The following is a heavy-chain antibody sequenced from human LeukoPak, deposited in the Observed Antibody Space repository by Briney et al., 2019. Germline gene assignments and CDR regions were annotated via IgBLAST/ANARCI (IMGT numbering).Heavy chain of an antibody. CDR3: ARQGSGSSYYYYTFPY. V-gene: IGHV4-34*01. D-gene: IGHD1-26*01. CDR2: INHSGNT. CDR1: GFTFSSYA. Sequence: GSLRLSCAASGFTFSSYAMHWIRQPPGKGLEWMGEINHSGNTNYNPSLKSRVTMSVDTSKNHFYVKLSSVTAADTAVYYCARQGSGSSYYYYTFPYWGQGTLVTVSS. J-gene: IGHJ4*02.